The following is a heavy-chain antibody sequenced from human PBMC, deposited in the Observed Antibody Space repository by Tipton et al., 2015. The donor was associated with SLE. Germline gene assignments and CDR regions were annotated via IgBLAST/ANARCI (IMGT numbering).Heavy chain of an antibody. V-gene: IGHV4-34*01. CDR1: GGSFSGYY. D-gene: IGHD5/OR15-5a*01. CDR2: INHSGST. Sequence: TLSLTCAVYGGSFSGYYWSWIRRPPGKGLEWIGEINHSGSTNYNPSLKSRVTISVDTSKNQFSLKLSSVTAADTAPYYCAGDGLGWGYYSYMDVWGTGTTVTVSS. CDR3: AGDGLGWGYYSYMDV. J-gene: IGHJ6*03.